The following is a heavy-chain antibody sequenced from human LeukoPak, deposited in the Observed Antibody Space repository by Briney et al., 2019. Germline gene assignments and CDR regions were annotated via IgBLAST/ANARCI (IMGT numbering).Heavy chain of an antibody. CDR1: GFTFDDYA. D-gene: IGHD2-15*01. CDR3: TKPAQSVALIDDY. V-gene: IGHV3-43*02. Sequence: PGGSLRLSCAASGFTFDDYAMHWVRQAPGKGLEWVSLISGDGGSTYYVDSVKGRFTISRDKSRNSLYLQMNSLRTEDTALYYCTKPAQSVALIDDYWGQGTLVTVSS. J-gene: IGHJ4*02. CDR2: ISGDGGST.